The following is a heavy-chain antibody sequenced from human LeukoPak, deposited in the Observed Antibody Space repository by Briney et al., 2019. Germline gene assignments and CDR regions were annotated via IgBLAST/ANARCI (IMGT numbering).Heavy chain of an antibody. D-gene: IGHD3-10*01. Sequence: GGSLRLSCAASGFTFSSYAMSWVRQAPGKGLEWVSAISGSGGSTYYVDSVKGRFTISRDNSKNTLYLQMNSLRAEDTAVYYCAKAAHVGYSYGSGSYHYFDYWGQGTLVTVSS. CDR1: GFTFSSYA. V-gene: IGHV3-23*01. J-gene: IGHJ4*02. CDR2: ISGSGGST. CDR3: AKAAHVGYSYGSGSYHYFDY.